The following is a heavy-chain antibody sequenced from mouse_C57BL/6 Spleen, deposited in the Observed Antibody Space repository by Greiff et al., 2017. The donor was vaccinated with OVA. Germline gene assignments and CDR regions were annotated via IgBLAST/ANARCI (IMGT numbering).Heavy chain of an antibody. V-gene: IGHV1-52*01. CDR3: ARSDGTVYAMDY. Sequence: QVQLQQPGAELVRPGSSVKLSCKASGYTFTSYWMHWVKQRPIQGLEWIGNIDPSDSETHYNQKFKDKATLTVDKSSSTAYMQLSSLTSEDSAVYYCARSDGTVYAMDYWGQGTSVTVSS. D-gene: IGHD1-1*01. CDR1: GYTFTSYW. CDR2: IDPSDSET. J-gene: IGHJ4*01.